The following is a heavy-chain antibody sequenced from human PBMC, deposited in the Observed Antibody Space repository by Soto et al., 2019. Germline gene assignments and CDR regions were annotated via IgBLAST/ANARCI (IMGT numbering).Heavy chain of an antibody. CDR3: ARDLSSGSYYFDY. CDR2: INAGNGNT. Sequence: SVKVSCKASGYTFTSYAMQWVRQAPGQRLEWMGWINAGNGNTKYSQKFQGRVTITRDTSASTAYMELSSLRSEDTAVYYCARDLSSGSYYFDYWGQGTLVTVS. CDR1: GYTFTSYA. V-gene: IGHV1-3*01. D-gene: IGHD6-25*01. J-gene: IGHJ4*02.